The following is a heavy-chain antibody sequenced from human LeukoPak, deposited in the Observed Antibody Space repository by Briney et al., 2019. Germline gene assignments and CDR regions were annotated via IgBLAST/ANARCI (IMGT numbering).Heavy chain of an antibody. CDR3: AKDGMDYYGSGSPIDY. CDR2: ISYDGSNK. D-gene: IGHD3-10*01. V-gene: IGHV3-30*18. CDR1: GFTFSSYG. J-gene: IGHJ4*02. Sequence: GGSLRLSCAASGFTFSSYGMHWVRQAPGKGLEWVAVISYDGSNKYYADSVKGRFTISRDNSKNTLYLQMNSLRAEDTAVYYCAKDGMDYYGSGSPIDYWGQGTLVTVSS.